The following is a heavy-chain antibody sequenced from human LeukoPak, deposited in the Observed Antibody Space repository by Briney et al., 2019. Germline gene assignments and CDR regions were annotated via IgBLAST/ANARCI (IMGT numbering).Heavy chain of an antibody. Sequence: ASVKVSCKVSGYTHTELFMHWVRQAPGKGLEWMGGFDPEDGETVYAQKFQGRVTMTEDTSTDTAYMELSSLRSEDTAVYYCATAPVPAARGIGIYYYMDVWGKGTTVTVSS. D-gene: IGHD2-2*01. V-gene: IGHV1-24*01. J-gene: IGHJ6*03. CDR3: ATAPVPAARGIGIYYYMDV. CDR1: GYTHTELF. CDR2: FDPEDGET.